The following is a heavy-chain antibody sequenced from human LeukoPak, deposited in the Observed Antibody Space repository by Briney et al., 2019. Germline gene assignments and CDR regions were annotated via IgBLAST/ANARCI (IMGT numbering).Heavy chain of an antibody. V-gene: IGHV3-21*01. CDR1: GFTFSSYS. CDR3: ARGDYGDYPVDY. J-gene: IGHJ4*02. CDR2: ISSSSSYI. D-gene: IGHD4-17*01. Sequence: PGGSLRLSCAASGFTFSSYSMNWVRQAPGKGLEWVSSISSSSSYIYYADSVKGRFTISRDNAKNSLYLQMNSLRAEDTAVYYCARGDYGDYPVDYWGQGTLVTVSS.